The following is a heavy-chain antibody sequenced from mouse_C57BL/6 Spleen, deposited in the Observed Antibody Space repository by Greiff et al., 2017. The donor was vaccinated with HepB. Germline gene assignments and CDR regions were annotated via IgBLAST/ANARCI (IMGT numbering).Heavy chain of an antibody. J-gene: IGHJ2*01. CDR2: ISDGGSYT. CDR3: ARTPSNWDGFDY. Sequence: DVHLVESGGGLVKPGGSLKLSCAASGFTFSSYAMSWVRQTPEKRLEWVATISDGGSYTYYPDNVKGRFTISRDNAKNNLYLQMSHLKSEDTAMYYCARTPSNWDGFDYWGQGTTLTVSS. V-gene: IGHV5-4*01. CDR1: GFTFSSYA. D-gene: IGHD4-1*01.